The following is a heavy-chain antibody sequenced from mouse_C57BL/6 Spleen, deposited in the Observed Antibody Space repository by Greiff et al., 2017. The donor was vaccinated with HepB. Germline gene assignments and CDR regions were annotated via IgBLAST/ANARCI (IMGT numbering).Heavy chain of an antibody. CDR1: GYAFSSSW. D-gene: IGHD2-3*01. CDR2: IYPGDGDT. Sequence: VQLQQSGPELVKPGASVKISCKASGYAFSSSWMNWVKQRPGKGLEWIGRIYPGDGDTNYNGKFKGKATLTADKSSSTAYMQLSSLTSEDSAVYFCAREVDGYDYWGQGTTLTVSS. CDR3: AREVDGYDY. J-gene: IGHJ2*01. V-gene: IGHV1-82*01.